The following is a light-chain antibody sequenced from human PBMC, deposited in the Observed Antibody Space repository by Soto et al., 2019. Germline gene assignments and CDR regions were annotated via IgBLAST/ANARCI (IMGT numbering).Light chain of an antibody. CDR3: QEHGTYPLT. V-gene: IGKV1-5*03. CDR2: KAS. J-gene: IGKJ4*01. Sequence: DKQLTQSPSTLSASIGDRVTITCRASRNVGDWLAWFQQKPGKAPKLLIYKASTLESGVPSRFRGTASGTEFTLTISSLQPDDYASYYCQEHGTYPLTFGGGPRWRSN. CDR1: RNVGDW.